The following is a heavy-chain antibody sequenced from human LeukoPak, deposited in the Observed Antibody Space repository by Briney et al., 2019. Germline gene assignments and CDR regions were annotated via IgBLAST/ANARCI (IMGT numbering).Heavy chain of an antibody. CDR1: GGTFSSYA. V-gene: IGHV1-69*05. CDR3: ARAPGYYDSSGYYDVYFDY. J-gene: IGHJ4*02. D-gene: IGHD3-22*01. Sequence: SVKVSCKASGGTFSSYAISWVRQAPGQGLEWMGRIIPIFGTANYAQKFQGRVTITTDESTSSAYMELSSLRSEDTAVYYCARAPGYYDSSGYYDVYFDYWGQGTLVTVSS. CDR2: IIPIFGTA.